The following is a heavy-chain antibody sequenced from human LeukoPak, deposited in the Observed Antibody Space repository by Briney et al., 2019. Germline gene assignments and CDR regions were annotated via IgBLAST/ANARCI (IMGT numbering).Heavy chain of an antibody. CDR2: ISGTGGGT. D-gene: IGHD3-16*01. CDR3: AKGGRAYMDV. V-gene: IGHV3-23*01. CDR1: RFTFSSYG. J-gene: IGHJ6*03. Sequence: PGGSLRLSCAASRFTFSSYGMSWVRQAPGEGLEWASAISGTGGGTYYADSVKGRFTISRDNSKNTLYLQMNSLRAEDTAVYYCAKGGRAYMDVWGRGTTVTVSS.